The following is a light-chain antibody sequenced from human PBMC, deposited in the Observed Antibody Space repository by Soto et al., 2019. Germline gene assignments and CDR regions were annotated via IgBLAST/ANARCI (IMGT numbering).Light chain of an antibody. V-gene: IGKV1-5*03. Sequence: DIQMTQSPSTLSASVGDRVTITCRASQSISNWLAWYQEKPGKAPKLLIYKASSLEGGVPSRFSGSGSGTEFTLIISSRQPDDFATYYCRQYNSDRCTFGQGTKLEIK. CDR3: RQYNSDRCT. CDR1: QSISNW. J-gene: IGKJ2*02. CDR2: KAS.